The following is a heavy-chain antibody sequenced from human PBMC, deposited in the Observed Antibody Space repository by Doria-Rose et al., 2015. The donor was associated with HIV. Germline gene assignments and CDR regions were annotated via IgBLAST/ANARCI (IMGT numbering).Heavy chain of an antibody. D-gene: IGHD6-13*01. CDR1: GVSLSSPGMG. Sequence: QITLKESGPVLVKPTETLTLTCTVSGVSLSSPGMGVSWIRQPPGKDLEWLSYIFSDDERSYKTSLKSRLTISRGTSKSQVVLTMTDTDPVDTATYYCARIKSSRWYHKYYFDFWGQGTLVIVSA. CDR2: IFSDDER. CDR3: ARIKSSRWYHKYYFDF. V-gene: IGHV2-26*01. J-gene: IGHJ4*02.